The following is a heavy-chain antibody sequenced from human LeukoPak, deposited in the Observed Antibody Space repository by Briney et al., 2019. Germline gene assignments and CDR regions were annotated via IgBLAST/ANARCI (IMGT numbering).Heavy chain of an antibody. CDR3: ARGHMENWGAPFDY. CDR2: IYYSGST. J-gene: IGHJ4*02. D-gene: IGHD7-27*01. CDR1: GGSISSYY. Sequence: PSETLSLTCTVSGGSISSYYWSWIRQPPGKGLEWIGYIYYSGSTNYNPSLKSRVTISVDTSKNRFSLKLSSVTAADTAVYYCARGHMENWGAPFDYWGQGTLVTVSS. V-gene: IGHV4-59*01.